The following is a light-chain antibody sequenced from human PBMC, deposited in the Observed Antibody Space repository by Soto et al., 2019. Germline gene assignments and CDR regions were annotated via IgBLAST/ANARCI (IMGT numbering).Light chain of an antibody. V-gene: IGLV2-14*01. CDR1: SSDVGAYNY. Sequence: QSVLTQPASVSGSPRQSITISCTGTSSDVGAYNYVSWYQQHPDKAPKLMIYEVTNRPSGVSNRFSGSKSGNTASLTVSGLRPEDEADYYCSSYSSSGTVIFGGGTKLTVL. CDR2: EVT. CDR3: SSYSSSGTVI. J-gene: IGLJ2*01.